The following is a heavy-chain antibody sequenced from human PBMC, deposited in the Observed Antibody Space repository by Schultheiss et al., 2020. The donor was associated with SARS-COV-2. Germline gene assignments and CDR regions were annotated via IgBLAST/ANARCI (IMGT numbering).Heavy chain of an antibody. CDR1: GSSISGYF. Sequence: SETLSLTCTVSGSSISGYFWTWIRQSPGKGLEWIGDINHRGSTNYNPSLRSRVTISVDTSKNQFSLKLNSVTAADMAVYYCTRGAPGYWGQGTLVTVSS. CDR2: INHRGST. V-gene: IGHV4-34*01. J-gene: IGHJ1*01. CDR3: TRGAPGY.